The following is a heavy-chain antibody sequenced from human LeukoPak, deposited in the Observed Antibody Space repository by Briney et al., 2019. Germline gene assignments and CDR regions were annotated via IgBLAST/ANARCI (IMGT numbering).Heavy chain of an antibody. CDR1: GFTFTTYW. D-gene: IGHD1-26*01. Sequence: PGGSLRLSCAASGFTFTTYWMSWIRQAPGKGLEWVANIRQDGSEKSYVDSVKGRFTISRDNAKNSVYLQMNSLRADDTALYYCARGGGASDYWGQGTLVTVSS. CDR3: ARGGGASDY. CDR2: IRQDGSEK. J-gene: IGHJ4*02. V-gene: IGHV3-7*01.